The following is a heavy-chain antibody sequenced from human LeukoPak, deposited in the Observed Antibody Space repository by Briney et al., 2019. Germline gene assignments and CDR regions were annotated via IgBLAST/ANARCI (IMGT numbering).Heavy chain of an antibody. CDR3: ARDIGGSNYYFDY. CDR2: IRYDGSNK. D-gene: IGHD3-3*01. CDR1: GFTFSSYG. J-gene: IGHJ4*02. Sequence: GGSLRLSCAASGFTFSSYGMHWVRQAPGKGLEWVAFIRYDGSNKYYADSVKGRFTISRDNSKNTLYLQMNSLRAEDTAVYYCARDIGGSNYYFDYWGQGTLVTVSS. V-gene: IGHV3-30*02.